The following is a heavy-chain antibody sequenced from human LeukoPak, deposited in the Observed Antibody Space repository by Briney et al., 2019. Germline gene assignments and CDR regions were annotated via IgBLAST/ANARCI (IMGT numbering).Heavy chain of an antibody. J-gene: IGHJ2*01. Sequence: GASVKVSCKASGYTFTSYYMHWVRQAPGQGLEWMGIINPSGGSTSYAQKFQGRVTMTRDTSTSTVYMELSSLRSEDTAVYYCAKSSGWYDWYFDLWGRGTLVTASS. CDR3: AKSSGWYDWYFDL. D-gene: IGHD6-19*01. CDR1: GYTFTSYY. V-gene: IGHV1-46*01. CDR2: INPSGGST.